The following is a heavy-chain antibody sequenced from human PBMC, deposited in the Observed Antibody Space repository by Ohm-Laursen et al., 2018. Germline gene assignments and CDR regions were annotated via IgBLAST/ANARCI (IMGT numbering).Heavy chain of an antibody. Sequence: PSETLSLTCTVSAGSISSYYWSWIRQPPGKGLEWIGYIYYSGSTNYNPSLKSRVTISVDTSKNQFSLKLSSVTAADTAVYYCARGFSGWWGRIDYWGQGILVTVSS. CDR2: IYYSGST. CDR3: ARGFSGWWGRIDY. J-gene: IGHJ4*02. CDR1: AGSISSYY. V-gene: IGHV4-59*12. D-gene: IGHD6-19*01.